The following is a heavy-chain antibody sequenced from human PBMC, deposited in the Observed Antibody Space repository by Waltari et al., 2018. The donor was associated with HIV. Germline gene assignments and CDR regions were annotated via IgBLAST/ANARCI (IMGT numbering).Heavy chain of an antibody. J-gene: IGHJ4*02. CDR2: INHSGST. D-gene: IGHD3-10*01. CDR1: VVSFRGYY. V-gene: IGHV4-34*01. Sequence: QVQLQQWGAGLLKPSETLSPTCAVYVVSFRGYYWSWIRRSPGKGLEWIGEINHSGSTNYNPSLKSRVTMSVDTSKNQFSLKLSFVTAADTAVYYCARGGNYYGSGSYYKLDYWGQGTLVTVSS. CDR3: ARGGNYYGSGSYYKLDY.